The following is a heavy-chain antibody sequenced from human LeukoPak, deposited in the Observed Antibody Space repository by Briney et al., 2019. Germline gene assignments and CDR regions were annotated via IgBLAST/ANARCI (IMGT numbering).Heavy chain of an antibody. CDR2: ISSSSSYI. D-gene: IGHD3-10*01. CDR3: ARVPGSGITNNHIDY. V-gene: IGHV3-21*01. CDR1: GFTVSSNF. Sequence: GGSLRLSCAASGFTVSSNFLSWVRQPPGKGLEWVSPISSSSSYIYYADSVKGRFTISRDNAKNSLYLQMNSLRAEDTAVYYCARVPGSGITNNHIDYWGQGTLVTVSS. J-gene: IGHJ4*02.